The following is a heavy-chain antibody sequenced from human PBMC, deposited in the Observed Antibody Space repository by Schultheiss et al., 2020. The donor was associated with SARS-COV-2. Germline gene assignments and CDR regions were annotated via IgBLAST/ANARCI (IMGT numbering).Heavy chain of an antibody. Sequence: SQTLSLTCTVSGGSISSSSYYGGWIRQPPGKGLEWIGSIYYSGSTYYNPSLKSRVTMSVDTSKNQFSLKLSSVTAADTAVYYCARAKRITIFGVVNYMDVWGKGTTVTVSS. CDR2: IYYSGST. CDR3: ARAKRITIFGVVNYMDV. V-gene: IGHV4-39*07. J-gene: IGHJ6*03. D-gene: IGHD3-3*01. CDR1: GGSISSSSYY.